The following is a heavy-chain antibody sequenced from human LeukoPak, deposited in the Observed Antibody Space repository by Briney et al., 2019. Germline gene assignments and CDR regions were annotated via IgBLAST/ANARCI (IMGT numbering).Heavy chain of an antibody. D-gene: IGHD3-22*01. CDR2: TNEDGSGK. V-gene: IGHV3-7*01. CDR1: GFTFSTYW. CDR3: ARDSSGYQ. Sequence: GGSLRPSCAASGFTFSTYWTSWVPEAPGKGREGVANTNEDGSGKYNGDSVKGRYTVSRDNTNNTRYLQINDLRAEDTAVNCCARDSSGYQWGQGTLVTVSS. J-gene: IGHJ4*01.